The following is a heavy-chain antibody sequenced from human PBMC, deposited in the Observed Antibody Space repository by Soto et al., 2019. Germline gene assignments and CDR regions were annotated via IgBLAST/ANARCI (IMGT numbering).Heavy chain of an antibody. D-gene: IGHD3-3*01. CDR1: GGSISSGDYY. V-gene: IGHV4-31*03. Sequence: QVQLQESGPGLVKPSQTLSLTCTVSGGSISSGDYYWSWIRQHPGKGLEWIGYIYYSRSTYYNPSLKSRVTISVDTSKNRFSLKLSSVTAADSAVYYCARWWSGSRQGFDPWGQGTLVTVSS. CDR3: ARWWSGSRQGFDP. CDR2: IYYSRST. J-gene: IGHJ5*02.